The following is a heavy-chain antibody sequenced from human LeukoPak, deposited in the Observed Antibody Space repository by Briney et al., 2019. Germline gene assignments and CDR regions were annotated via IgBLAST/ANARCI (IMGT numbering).Heavy chain of an antibody. J-gene: IGHJ4*02. D-gene: IGHD5-12*01. Sequence: SGGSLRLSCSASGFTFSSYSIHWVRQAPGRGLEYASAINSDGSSTYYADSVKGRFTISRDNSKNTLYLQMNSLRAEDTAVYYCVKVGGYGSYNFFDFWGQGTLVTVSS. CDR2: INSDGSST. V-gene: IGHV3-64D*09. CDR1: GFTFSSYS. CDR3: VKVGGYGSYNFFDF.